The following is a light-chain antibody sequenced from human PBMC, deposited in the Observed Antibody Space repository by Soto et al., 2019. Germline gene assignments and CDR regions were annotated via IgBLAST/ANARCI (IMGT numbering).Light chain of an antibody. CDR2: EVT. V-gene: IGLV2-14*01. J-gene: IGLJ2*01. CDR3: SSYTSISTPVV. Sequence: QSALTQPASLSGSPGQSITISCTGTSSDIGGYNYVSWYQQHPGKAPKLMIYEVTNRPSGVSSRFSGSKSDNTASLTISGLQAEDEADYYCSSYTSISTPVVFGGGTQLTVL. CDR1: SSDIGGYNY.